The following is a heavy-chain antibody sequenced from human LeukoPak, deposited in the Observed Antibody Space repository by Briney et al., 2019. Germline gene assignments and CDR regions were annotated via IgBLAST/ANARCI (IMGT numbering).Heavy chain of an antibody. CDR1: GGSISSYY. Sequence: PSETLSLTCTVSGGSISSYYWSWIRQPPGKGLEWIGYIYYSGSTNYNPSLKSRVTISVDTSKNQFSPKLSSVTAADTAVYYCAREKSVVNAAFDIWGQGTMVTVSS. V-gene: IGHV4-59*01. J-gene: IGHJ3*02. CDR3: AREKSVVNAAFDI. CDR2: IYYSGST. D-gene: IGHD3-22*01.